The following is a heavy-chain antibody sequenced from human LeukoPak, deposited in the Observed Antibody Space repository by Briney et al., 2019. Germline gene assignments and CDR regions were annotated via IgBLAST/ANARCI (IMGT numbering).Heavy chain of an antibody. J-gene: IGHJ4*02. D-gene: IGHD2-15*01. Sequence: RGSLRLSCAASGFTFSSYAMSWVRQAPGKGLEWVSAISGSGGSTYYADSVKGRFTISRDNSKNTLYLQMNSLRAEDTAVYYCANYYCSGGSCYPFDYWGQGTLVTVSS. CDR2: ISGSGGST. CDR3: ANYYCSGGSCYPFDY. V-gene: IGHV3-23*01. CDR1: GFTFSSYA.